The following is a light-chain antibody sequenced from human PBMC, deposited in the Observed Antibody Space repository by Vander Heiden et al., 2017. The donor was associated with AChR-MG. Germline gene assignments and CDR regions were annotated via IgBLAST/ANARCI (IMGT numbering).Light chain of an antibody. V-gene: IGKV1-12*01. Sequence: DIQMTQSPSSVSASVGDRVTITFRASQGISTYLAWYQQRPGKAPQLLIYAASSLQSGVPSRFSGSGSGTDFTLTISSLQPEDFATYYCQQANTFPMAFGQGTRLEIK. J-gene: IGKJ5*01. CDR1: QGISTY. CDR3: QQANTFPMA. CDR2: AAS.